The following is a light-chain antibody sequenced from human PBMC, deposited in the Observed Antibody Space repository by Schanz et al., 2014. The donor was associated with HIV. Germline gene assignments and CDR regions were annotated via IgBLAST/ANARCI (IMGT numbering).Light chain of an antibody. Sequence: DIQMTQSPSTLSASVGDRVSMTCRSSQTISSELAWYQQKPGKAPNLLIYQASILESGIPSRFSGSGSGTEFTLTISSLQPDDFATYYCQQYKTYSQGFAFGPGTKVDIK. CDR1: QTISSE. V-gene: IGKV1-5*03. CDR3: QQYKTYSQGFA. CDR2: QAS. J-gene: IGKJ3*01.